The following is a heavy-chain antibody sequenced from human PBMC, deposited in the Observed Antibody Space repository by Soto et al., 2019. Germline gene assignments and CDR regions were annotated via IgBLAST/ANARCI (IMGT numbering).Heavy chain of an antibody. CDR1: GGSISSGGYY. CDR3: ARDGFNQARYCSSTSCYWSWFDP. CDR2: IYYSGST. Sequence: QVQLQESGPGLVKPSQTLSLTCTVSGGSISSGGYYWSWIRQHPGKGLEWIGYIYYSGSTYYNPSLKSRVTISVDTSKNQFSLKLSSVTAADTAVYYCARDGFNQARYCSSTSCYWSWFDPWGQGTLVTVSS. J-gene: IGHJ5*02. D-gene: IGHD2-2*01. V-gene: IGHV4-31*03.